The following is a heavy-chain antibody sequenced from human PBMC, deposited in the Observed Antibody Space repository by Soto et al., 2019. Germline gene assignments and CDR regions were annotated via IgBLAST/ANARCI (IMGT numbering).Heavy chain of an antibody. Sequence: PGGSLRLSCAASGFTVSTKYMNWVRQAPGKGLEWVSIIYSGGSTKYADSVKGRFIISRDTSKNTLYLQMNSLRADDTAIYYWVKAQDIVPLDYCCQGTLVTVS. J-gene: IGHJ4*02. CDR1: GFTVSTKY. D-gene: IGHD2-15*01. V-gene: IGHV3-66*01. CDR3: VKAQDIVPLDY. CDR2: IYSGGST.